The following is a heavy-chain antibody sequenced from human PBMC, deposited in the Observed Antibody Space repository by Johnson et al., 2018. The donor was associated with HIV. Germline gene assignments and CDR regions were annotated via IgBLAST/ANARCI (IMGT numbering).Heavy chain of an antibody. CDR2: IYSGGST. Sequence: VQLVESGGGLVQPGRSLRLSCAASGFTFDDYAMHWVRQAPGKGLEWVSVIYSGGSTYYADSVKGRFTISRDNSKNTLYLQMNSLRAEDTAVYYCATGLVGATGAFDIWGQGTMVTVSS. CDR3: ATGLVGATGAFDI. V-gene: IGHV3-66*01. D-gene: IGHD1-26*01. CDR1: GFTFDDYA. J-gene: IGHJ3*02.